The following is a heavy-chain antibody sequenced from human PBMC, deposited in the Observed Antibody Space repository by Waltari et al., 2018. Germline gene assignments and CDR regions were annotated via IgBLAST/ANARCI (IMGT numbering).Heavy chain of an antibody. CDR1: GGTFSSYA. D-gene: IGHD3-10*01. CDR3: ARDLYYYGSGSPGYFDL. CDR2: SIPIFGTA. J-gene: IGHJ2*01. V-gene: IGHV1-69*13. Sequence: QVQLVQSGAEVKKPGSSVKVSCKASGGTFSSYAISWVRQAPGQGLEWMGGSIPIFGTANYAQKFQGRVTITADESTSTAYMELSSLRSEDTAVYYCARDLYYYGSGSPGYFDLWGRGTLVTVSS.